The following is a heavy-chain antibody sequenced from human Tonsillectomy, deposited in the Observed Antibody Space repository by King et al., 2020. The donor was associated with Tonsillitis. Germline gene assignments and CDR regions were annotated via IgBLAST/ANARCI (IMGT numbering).Heavy chain of an antibody. Sequence: QLVQSGAEVKKPGESLKISCKGSGYSFTSYWIGWVRQMPGKGLEWMGIIYPGDSDTRYSPSFQGQVTISADKSISTAYLQWSSLKASDTAMYYCARPGRSGYYPTRASYYYGMDVWGQGTTVTVSS. CDR3: ARPGRSGYYPTRASYYYGMDV. V-gene: IGHV5-51*01. CDR2: IYPGDSDT. CDR1: GYSFTSYW. J-gene: IGHJ6*02. D-gene: IGHD3-3*01.